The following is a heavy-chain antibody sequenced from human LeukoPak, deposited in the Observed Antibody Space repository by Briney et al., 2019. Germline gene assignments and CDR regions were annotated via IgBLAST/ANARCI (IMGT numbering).Heavy chain of an antibody. V-gene: IGHV3-9*01. CDR3: AKDAIAVAGTDAFDI. CDR1: GFTFDDYA. J-gene: IGHJ3*02. D-gene: IGHD6-19*01. Sequence: GGSLRLSCAASGFTFDDYAMHWVRQAPGKGLGWVSGISWNSGSIGYADSVKGRFTISRDNAKNSLYLQINSLRAEDTALYYCAKDAIAVAGTDAFDIWGQGTMVTVSS. CDR2: ISWNSGSI.